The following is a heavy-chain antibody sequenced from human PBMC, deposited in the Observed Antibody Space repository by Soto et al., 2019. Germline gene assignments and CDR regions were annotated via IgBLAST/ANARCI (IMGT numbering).Heavy chain of an antibody. J-gene: IGHJ4*02. D-gene: IGHD4-17*01. Sequence: SVKVSCKASGGTFSSYAISWVRQAPGQGLEWMGGIIPIFGTANYAQKFQGRVTITADESTSTAYMELSSLRSEDTAVYYCARVMGYGDLSPFDYWGQGTLVTVSS. CDR3: ARVMGYGDLSPFDY. CDR1: GGTFSSYA. CDR2: IIPIFGTA. V-gene: IGHV1-69*13.